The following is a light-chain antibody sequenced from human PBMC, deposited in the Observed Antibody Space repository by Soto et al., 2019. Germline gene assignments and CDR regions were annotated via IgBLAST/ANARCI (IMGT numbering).Light chain of an antibody. J-gene: IGKJ1*01. CDR3: QQYNSYPCT. V-gene: IGKV1-5*03. Sequence: DIQMTQSPSTLSASVGDRVTITCRASQSISTSLAWYQQQPGKAPKFLIYKPSTLESGVPSRFSGSGSGTEFTLTITSLQPDDFATYYCQQYNSYPCTFGQGTKVEIK. CDR2: KPS. CDR1: QSISTS.